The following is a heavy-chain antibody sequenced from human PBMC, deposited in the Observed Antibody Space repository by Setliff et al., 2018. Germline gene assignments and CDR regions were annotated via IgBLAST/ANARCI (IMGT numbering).Heavy chain of an antibody. V-gene: IGHV3-74*01. CDR3: ARVLAWPGCAFDI. CDR1: GFTFRSYS. J-gene: IGHJ3*02. Sequence: GGSLRLSCAASGFTFRSYSMTWVRQAPGKGLVWVSRINSDGSSTSYADSGKGRFTISRDNAKNSLYLQMNSLRAEDTAVYYCARVLAWPGCAFDIWGQGTMVTVSS. D-gene: IGHD1-1*01. CDR2: INSDGSST.